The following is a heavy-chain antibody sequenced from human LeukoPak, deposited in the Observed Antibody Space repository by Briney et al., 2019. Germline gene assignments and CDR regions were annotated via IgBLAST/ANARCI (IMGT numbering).Heavy chain of an antibody. D-gene: IGHD2/OR15-2a*01. CDR1: GFTFSDYY. Sequence: GGSLRLSCAASGFTFSDYYMSWIRQAPGKGLEWVSYISSSGSTIYYADSVKGRFTISRDNAKNSLYLQMNSLRAEDTAVYYCERGGVEVHFYRLPQGYFDYWGQGTLVTVSS. V-gene: IGHV3-11*01. J-gene: IGHJ4*02. CDR3: ERGGVEVHFYRLPQGYFDY. CDR2: ISSSGSTI.